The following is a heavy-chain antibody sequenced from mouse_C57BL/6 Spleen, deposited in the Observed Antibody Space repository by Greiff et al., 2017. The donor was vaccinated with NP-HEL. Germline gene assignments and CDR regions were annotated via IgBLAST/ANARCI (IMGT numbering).Heavy chain of an antibody. CDR3: AKNYYGSSWNAMDY. V-gene: IGHV5-17*01. J-gene: IGHJ4*01. Sequence: EVKLMESGGGLVKPGGSLKLSCAASGFTFSDYGLHWVRQAPEKGLEWVAYISSGSSTIYYADTVKGRFTISRDNAKNTLFLQMTSLRSEDTAMYYCAKNYYGSSWNAMDYWGQGTSVTVSS. D-gene: IGHD1-1*01. CDR1: GFTFSDYG. CDR2: ISSGSSTI.